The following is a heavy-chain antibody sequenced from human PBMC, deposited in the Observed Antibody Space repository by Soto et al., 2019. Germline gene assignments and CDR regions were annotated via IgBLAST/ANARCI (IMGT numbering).Heavy chain of an antibody. V-gene: IGHV3-74*01. J-gene: IGHJ6*02. CDR2: INSDGSST. CDR1: GFTFSSYW. CDR3: ATARPSHGAGGMVV. Sequence: LGGSLRLSCAASGFTFSSYWMHWVRQAPGKGLVWVSRINSDGSSTSYADSVKGRFTISRDNAKNTLYLQMNSLRAEDTAVYYCATARPSHGAGGMVVSGQGTIVTVYS. D-gene: IGHD3-10*01.